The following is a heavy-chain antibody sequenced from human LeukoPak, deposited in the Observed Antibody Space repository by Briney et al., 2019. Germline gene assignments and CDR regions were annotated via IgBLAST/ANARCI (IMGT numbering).Heavy chain of an antibody. CDR1: GFTFNNYA. CDR3: ARDPNGDYIGAFDF. D-gene: IGHD4-17*01. V-gene: IGHV3-23*01. CDR2: ITGGGRT. Sequence: PGGSLRLSCAASGFTFNNYALMWVRQAQGQGLEWVSAITGGGRTYYADSVKGRFTISRDNSKNTLYLQMNRLRAEDTARYFCARDPNGDYIGAFDFLGQGTVVTVSS. J-gene: IGHJ3*01.